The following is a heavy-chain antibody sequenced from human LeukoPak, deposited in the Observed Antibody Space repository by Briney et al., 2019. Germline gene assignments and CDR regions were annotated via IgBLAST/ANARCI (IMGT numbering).Heavy chain of an antibody. CDR1: GGSMSPYY. CDR2: QYYSGAT. D-gene: IGHD1-20*01. Sequence: PSETLSLTCSVSGGSMSPYYWNWIRQPPGKGLEWIGYQYYSGATDYNPSLKSRVTMSVDTSKNQFSLNLSSVTAADTAVYYCARAYNWNLYYMDVWGKGTTVTVSS. CDR3: ARAYNWNLYYMDV. V-gene: IGHV4-59*12. J-gene: IGHJ6*03.